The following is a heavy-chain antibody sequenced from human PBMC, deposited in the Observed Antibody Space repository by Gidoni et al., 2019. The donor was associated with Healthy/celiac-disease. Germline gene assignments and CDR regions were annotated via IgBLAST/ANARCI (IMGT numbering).Heavy chain of an antibody. CDR3: AKTVRGRSGARYFDY. V-gene: IGHV3-23*01. J-gene: IGHJ4*02. CDR2: ISGSGGST. D-gene: IGHD2-15*01. Sequence: VQGKGRWGVTAISGSGGSTYYADSVKGRLNMSRHNSKNLMYLQMNRQRAEETGVYYCAKTVRGRSGARYFDYWGQGTMVTVSS.